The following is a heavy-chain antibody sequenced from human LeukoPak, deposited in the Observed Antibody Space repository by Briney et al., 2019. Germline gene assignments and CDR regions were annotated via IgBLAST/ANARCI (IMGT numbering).Heavy chain of an antibody. D-gene: IGHD3-10*01. J-gene: IGHJ5*02. V-gene: IGHV4-34*01. CDR1: GGSFSGYY. CDR3: ARALMTLVRGVPRTTWFHP. CDR2: INESGTT. Sequence: SETPSLTCAVFGGSFSGYYWTWVRQAPGKGLEWIGEINESGTTNYNASLNNRVTISVDTSKNQFSLKLTSLTAADTAVFYCARALMTLVRGVPRTTWFHPWGQGTLVTVSS.